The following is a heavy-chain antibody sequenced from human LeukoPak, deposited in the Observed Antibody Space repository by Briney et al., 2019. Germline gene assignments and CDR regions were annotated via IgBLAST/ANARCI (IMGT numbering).Heavy chain of an antibody. D-gene: IGHD2-15*01. CDR3: ATHPAVGL. CDR1: GGTFSSYA. V-gene: IGHV1-69*04. CDR2: IIPILGVA. Sequence: ASVKVSCKASGGTFSSYAISWVRQAPGQGLEWMGRIIPILGVANYAQKFQGRVTITADKSTSTAYMELSSLRAEDTAVYYCATHPAVGLWGQGTLVIVSS. J-gene: IGHJ4*02.